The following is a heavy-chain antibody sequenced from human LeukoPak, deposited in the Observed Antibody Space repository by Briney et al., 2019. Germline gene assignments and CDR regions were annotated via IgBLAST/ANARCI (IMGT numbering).Heavy chain of an antibody. CDR2: IKQDGSDK. V-gene: IGHV3-7*01. Sequence: PGDSLRLSCAASGFTFTKYWMTWVRQAPGKGLEWVGNIKQDGSDKNYMDSVKGRFTISRDNTKNSVYLQMSSLRAEDTAVYYCARGSEWTNGVSDYWGQGTLVTVSS. J-gene: IGHJ4*02. CDR3: ARGSEWTNGVSDY. CDR1: GFTFTKYW. D-gene: IGHD3-3*01.